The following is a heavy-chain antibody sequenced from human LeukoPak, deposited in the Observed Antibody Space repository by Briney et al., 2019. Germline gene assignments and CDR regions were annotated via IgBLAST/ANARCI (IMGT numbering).Heavy chain of an antibody. CDR3: AGHYGP. V-gene: IGHV4-39*01. J-gene: IGHJ5*02. D-gene: IGHD3-10*01. CDR2: ICDCGST. CDR1: GGSIWSSYYH. Sequence: SDTLSLTCTVSGGSIWSSYYHWGWIRQPPGKGRDRHGRICDCGSTYYHPSRKSRVTITVDPSKNQFSLKLNSVTAADTAVYYCAGHYGPWVQGTLVTVSS.